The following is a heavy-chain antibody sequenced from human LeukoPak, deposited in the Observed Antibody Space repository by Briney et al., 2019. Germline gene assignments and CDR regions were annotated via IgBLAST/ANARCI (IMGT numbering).Heavy chain of an antibody. CDR1: GYTFTSYY. CDR3: ARVMAKSSIAASLDY. CDR2: INPSGGST. J-gene: IGHJ4*02. V-gene: IGHV1-46*01. Sequence: ASVTVSCTASGYTFTSYYMHWVRQAPGQGLEWMGIINPSGGSTGYAQKFQGRVTMTRDTSTSTVHMELSSLRSEDTAVYYCARVMAKSSIAASLDYWGQGTLVTVSS. D-gene: IGHD6-6*01.